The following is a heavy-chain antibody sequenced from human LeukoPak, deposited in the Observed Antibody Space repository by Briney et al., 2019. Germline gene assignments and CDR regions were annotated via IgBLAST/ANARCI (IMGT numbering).Heavy chain of an antibody. CDR2: ISSSSTSI. CDR1: GFTFSSYS. Sequence: GGSLRLSCAASGFTFSSYSMNWVRQAPGKGLEWVSYISSSSTSIFYADSVKGRFTISRDNAKDPLYLQMNSLRAEDTAVYYCARKAQGDYWGQGTLVTVSS. CDR3: ARKAQGDY. J-gene: IGHJ4*02. V-gene: IGHV3-48*01.